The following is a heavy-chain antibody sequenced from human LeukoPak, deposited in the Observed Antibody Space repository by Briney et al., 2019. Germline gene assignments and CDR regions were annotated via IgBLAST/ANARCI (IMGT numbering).Heavy chain of an antibody. J-gene: IGHJ4*02. V-gene: IGHV3-7*01. Sequence: GGSLRLSCAASGFTSSSYWMTWVRQAPGKGLEWVANIKLDGTEKYYVDSLKDRFTISRDNAKNLMYLQVNGLRAEDTAVYYCAKYGLGSHTSFDSWGQGTLVTVSS. CDR2: IKLDGTEK. CDR3: AKYGLGSHTSFDS. D-gene: IGHD3-10*01. CDR1: GFTSSSYW.